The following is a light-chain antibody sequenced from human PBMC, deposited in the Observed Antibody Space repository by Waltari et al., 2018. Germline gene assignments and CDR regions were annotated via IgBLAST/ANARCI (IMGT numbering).Light chain of an antibody. J-gene: IGLJ2*01. CDR3: QAWDNFTVA. V-gene: IGLV3-1*01. CDR1: DLGVTY. CDR2: QDT. Sequence: SYELTQPPSVSFSPAQTASTSCSGDDLGVTYACWYRQKPGQSPGLVLYQDTKRPSGIPERFSGSNSGITATLTIRGTQPVDEADYYCQAWDNFTVAFGGGTKLSVL.